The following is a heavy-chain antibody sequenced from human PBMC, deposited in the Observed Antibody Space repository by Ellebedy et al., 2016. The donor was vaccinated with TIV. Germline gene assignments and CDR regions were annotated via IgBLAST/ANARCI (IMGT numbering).Heavy chain of an antibody. D-gene: IGHD4-17*01. V-gene: IGHV4-59*08. CDR2: IYYSGST. J-gene: IGHJ3*02. CDR3: AGPLPLDYGDYWPFDI. Sequence: MPSETLSLTCTVSGGSISSYYWSWIRQPPGKGLEWIGYIYYSGSTNYNPSLKSRVTLSVDTSKNQFSLKLSSVTAADTAVYYCAGPLPLDYGDYWPFDIWGQGTMVTVSS. CDR1: GGSISSYY.